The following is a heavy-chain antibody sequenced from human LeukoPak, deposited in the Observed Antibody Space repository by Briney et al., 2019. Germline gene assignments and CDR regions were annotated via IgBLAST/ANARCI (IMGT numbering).Heavy chain of an antibody. CDR3: ARLGYCSGGNCFRYYFDY. Sequence: SETLSLTCTVSGGSISSSSYYWGWIRQPPGKELEWIGSIYYSGSTYYNPSLKGRVTISVDKNQFSLKLSSVTAADTAVYYCARLGYCSGGNCFRYYFDYWGQGILVTVSS. V-gene: IGHV4-39*01. CDR2: IYYSGST. D-gene: IGHD2-15*01. J-gene: IGHJ4*02. CDR1: GGSISSSSYY.